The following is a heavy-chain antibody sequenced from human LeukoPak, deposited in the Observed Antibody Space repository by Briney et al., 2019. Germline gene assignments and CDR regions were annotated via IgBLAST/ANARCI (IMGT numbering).Heavy chain of an antibody. CDR1: GGSISSYY. V-gene: IGHV4-59*01. D-gene: IGHD2-15*01. J-gene: IGHJ6*03. Sequence: PSETLSLTCTVSGGSISSYYWSWIRQPPGKGLEGIGYIYYSGSTNYNPSLKSRVTISVDTSKNQFSLKLRSVTAADTAVYYCARTTEGYCRGRSCYSYYYYMDVWGKGTTVTVSS. CDR3: ARTTEGYCRGRSCYSYYYYMDV. CDR2: IYYSGST.